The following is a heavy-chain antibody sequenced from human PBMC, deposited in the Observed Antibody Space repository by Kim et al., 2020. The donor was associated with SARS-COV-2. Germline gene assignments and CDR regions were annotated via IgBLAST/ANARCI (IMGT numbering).Heavy chain of an antibody. V-gene: IGHV3-7*03. D-gene: IGHD6-13*01. Sequence: GGSLRLSCAGSGFTFSNYWMNWVRQAPGQGLEWVANIKEDGSDKFYVGSVKGRFIISRDNAKNSLYLQMDSLRAEDTAVYYCVRDQWTSRSWFGLDVWGQGTTVTVS. CDR3: VRDQWTSRSWFGLDV. J-gene: IGHJ6*02. CDR2: IKEDGSDK. CDR1: GFTFSNYW.